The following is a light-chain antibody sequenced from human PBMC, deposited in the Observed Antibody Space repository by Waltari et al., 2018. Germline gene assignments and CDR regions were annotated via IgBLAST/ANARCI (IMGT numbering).Light chain of an antibody. Sequence: EVVLTQCPGTLSLSPGERATLSCRASHRVGRYLVWYQQRPGQAPRLLIYDASTRATGIPDRFSGSGYGTDFTLTISRLEPEDFAVYFCQKHERLPATFGQGTKVEIK. CDR3: QKHERLPAT. J-gene: IGKJ1*01. CDR2: DAS. CDR1: HRVGRY. V-gene: IGKV3-20*01.